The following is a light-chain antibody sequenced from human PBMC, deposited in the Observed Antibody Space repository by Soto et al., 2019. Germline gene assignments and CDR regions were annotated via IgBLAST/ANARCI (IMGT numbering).Light chain of an antibody. V-gene: IGKV3-20*01. J-gene: IGKJ1*01. CDR3: HQFGYSPRT. CDR1: QTVNRYY. Sequence: EIVLTHSPGTLCFSPRQPATLSVSSSQTVNRYYLAWFQQRPGQAPRLLIFATSRRATDIPDRFSGSGSGTDFTLAIRRLEPEDFAVYYCHQFGYSPRTFGQGTKVDIK. CDR2: ATS.